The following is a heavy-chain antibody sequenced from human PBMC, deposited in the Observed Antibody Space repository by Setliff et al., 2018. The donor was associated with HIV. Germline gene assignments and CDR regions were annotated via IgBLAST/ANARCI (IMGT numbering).Heavy chain of an antibody. CDR2: ISGYNVNT. J-gene: IGHJ3*01. CDR3: ARVPYRSAWFSGGHDAFDV. D-gene: IGHD6-19*01. V-gene: IGHV1-18*01. Sequence: ASVKVSCKASGYTFSSYGISWVRQAPGQGLEWMGWISGYNVNTKYVQKLQGRVTMTTDTSTRTVYMELRSLRHDDTAEYFCARVPYRSAWFSGGHDAFDVWGQGTMGT. CDR1: GYTFSSYG.